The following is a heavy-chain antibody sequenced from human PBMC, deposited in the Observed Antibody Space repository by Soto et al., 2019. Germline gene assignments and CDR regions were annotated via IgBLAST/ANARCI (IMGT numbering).Heavy chain of an antibody. Sequence: SETLSLTCAVYGGSFSGYYWSWIRQPPGKGLEWIGEINHSGSTNYNPSLKSRVTISVDTSKNQFSLKLSSVTAADTAVYYCARGIAAAPSPAYYMDVWGKGTTVPVSS. V-gene: IGHV4-34*01. CDR3: ARGIAAAPSPAYYMDV. J-gene: IGHJ6*03. D-gene: IGHD6-13*01. CDR2: INHSGST. CDR1: GGSFSGYY.